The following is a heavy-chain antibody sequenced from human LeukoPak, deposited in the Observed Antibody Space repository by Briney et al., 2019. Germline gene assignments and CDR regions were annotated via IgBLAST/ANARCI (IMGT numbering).Heavy chain of an antibody. V-gene: IGHV3-30*02. CDR1: GFTFSSYA. D-gene: IGHD6-13*01. J-gene: IGHJ4*02. Sequence: TGGSLRLSCAASGFTFSSYAMHWVRQAPGKGLEWVAFIRYDGSNKYYADSVKGRFTISRDNSKNTLYLQMNSLRAEDTAVYYCAKDLFPSSWFDYWGQGTLVTVSS. CDR2: IRYDGSNK. CDR3: AKDLFPSSWFDY.